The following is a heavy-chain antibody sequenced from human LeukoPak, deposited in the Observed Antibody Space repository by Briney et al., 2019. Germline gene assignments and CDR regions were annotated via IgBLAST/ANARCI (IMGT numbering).Heavy chain of an antibody. CDR2: MNQDGSEK. V-gene: IGHV3-7*01. D-gene: IGHD2-8*02. J-gene: IGHJ4*02. Sequence: GGPLRLSCAASGFTFSSYAMGWVRQAPGKGLEWVATMNQDGSEKYYVDSVKGRFTISRDNAENSLFLQMNSLRAEDTAVYYCAKGGYATSWYWFYWGQGTLVTVSS. CDR1: GFTFSSYA. CDR3: AKGGYATSWYWFY.